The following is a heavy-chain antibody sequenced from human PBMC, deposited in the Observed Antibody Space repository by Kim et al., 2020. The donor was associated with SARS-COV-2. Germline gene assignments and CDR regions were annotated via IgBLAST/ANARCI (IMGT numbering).Heavy chain of an antibody. J-gene: IGHJ4*02. V-gene: IGHV1-46*02. Sequence: ASVKVSCKASGFLFNSYYMHWVRQAPGQGLEWMGIINPVGNSTKFGQLLQGRVTVTRDTSATTLYLGLSGLTSEDTAMYYFVRAASEYYFDLWGQGTPVT. CDR2: INPVGNST. CDR1: GFLFNSYY. D-gene: IGHD6-6*01. CDR3: VRAASEYYFDL.